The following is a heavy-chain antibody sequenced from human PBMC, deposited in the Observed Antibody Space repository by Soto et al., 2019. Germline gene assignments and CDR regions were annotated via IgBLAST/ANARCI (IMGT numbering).Heavy chain of an antibody. J-gene: IGHJ4*02. Sequence: GGSLRLSCAASGFTFSNAWMSWVRQAPGKGLEWVGRIKSKTDGGTTDYAAPVKGRFTISRDDSKNTLYLQMNSLKTEDTAVYYCNTGPTYCSGGSCSGYWGQGTLVTVYS. V-gene: IGHV3-15*01. CDR2: IKSKTDGGTT. CDR1: GFTFSNAW. CDR3: NTGPTYCSGGSCSGY. D-gene: IGHD2-15*01.